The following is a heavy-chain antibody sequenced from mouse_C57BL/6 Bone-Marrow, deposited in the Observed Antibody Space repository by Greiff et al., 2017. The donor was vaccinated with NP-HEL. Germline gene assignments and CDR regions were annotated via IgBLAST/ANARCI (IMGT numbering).Heavy chain of an antibody. Sequence: VQLQQSDAELVKPGASVKISCKVSGYTFTDHTIHWMKQRPEQGLEWIGYIYPRDGSTKYNEKFKGKATLTVDKSSSTAYMQLNSLTSEDSAVYYYARSINRVGSGAPTQTAQANAMDCWGKGTSDTVYS. CDR1: GYTFTDHT. CDR3: ARSINRVGSGAPTQTAQANAMDC. J-gene: IGHJ4*01. V-gene: IGHV1-78*01. CDR2: IYPRDGST. D-gene: IGHD3-2*02.